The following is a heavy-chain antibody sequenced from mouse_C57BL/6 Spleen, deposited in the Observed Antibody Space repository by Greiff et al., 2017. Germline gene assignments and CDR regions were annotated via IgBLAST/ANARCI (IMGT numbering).Heavy chain of an antibody. D-gene: IGHD1-1*01. CDR1: GYSFTDYN. CDR3: AREDYYGSSPHWYFDV. J-gene: IGHJ1*03. Sequence: VQLQQSGPELVKPGASVKISCKASGYSFTDYNMNWVKPRNGESLDWIGVINPNYGTTSYNQKFKGKATLTVDQSSSTAYMQLNSLTSADSSVYYCAREDYYGSSPHWYFDVWGTGTTVTVSS. V-gene: IGHV1-39*01. CDR2: INPNYGTT.